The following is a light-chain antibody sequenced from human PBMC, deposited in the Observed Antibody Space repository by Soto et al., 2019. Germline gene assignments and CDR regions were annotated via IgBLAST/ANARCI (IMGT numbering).Light chain of an antibody. J-gene: IGLJ3*02. CDR1: SSDVGDYNY. CDR3: SSYAGSNNLV. V-gene: IGLV2-8*01. Sequence: QSALTQPPSASGSPGQSVTISCTGGSSDVGDYNYVSWYQQHPGKVPKLMIYEVNKRPSGVPDRFSGSKSGNTASLTVSGLQAEDEADYYCSSYAGSNNLVFGGGTKLTVL. CDR2: EVN.